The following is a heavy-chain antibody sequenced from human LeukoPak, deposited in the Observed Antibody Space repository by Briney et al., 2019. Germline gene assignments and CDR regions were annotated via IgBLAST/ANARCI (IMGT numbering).Heavy chain of an antibody. CDR2: IYYSGST. CDR3: ARGGKAAVRFDL. CDR1: GGSISSGDYY. V-gene: IGHV4-30-4*01. Sequence: PSETPSLTCTVSGGSISSGDYYWSWIRQPPGKGLEWIGYIYYSGSTYYNPSLKSRVTISVDTSKNQFSLKLSSVTAADTAVYYCARGGKAAVRFDLWGRGTLVTVSS. J-gene: IGHJ2*01. D-gene: IGHD2-15*01.